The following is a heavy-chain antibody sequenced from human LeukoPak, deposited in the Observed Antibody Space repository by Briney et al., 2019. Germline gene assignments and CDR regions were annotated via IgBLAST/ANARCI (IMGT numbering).Heavy chain of an antibody. D-gene: IGHD3-22*01. CDR3: ARIDSSGFYPAY. CDR2: VYDGGTT. CDR1: GFTVSSNF. Sequence: PGGSLRLSCAASGFTVSSNFMSWVRQAPGKGLEWVSVVYDGGTTYYADPVKGRFTISRDNSKNALYLQMNSLRVEDTAVYYCARIDSSGFYPAYWGQGTLVTVSS. V-gene: IGHV3-53*01. J-gene: IGHJ4*02.